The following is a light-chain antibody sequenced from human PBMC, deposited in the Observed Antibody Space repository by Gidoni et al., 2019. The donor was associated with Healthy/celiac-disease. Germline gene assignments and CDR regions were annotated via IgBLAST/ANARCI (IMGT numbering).Light chain of an antibody. CDR1: QSISSW. Sequence: DIQMTQSPSTLSASVGDRVTITCRASQSISSWLAWYQQKPGKAPKLLIYKASSLESGVPSRFSGSGSGTEFTLTISSLQPDDFSTYYCQQYNSYPYTFGQGTKLEIK. J-gene: IGKJ2*01. CDR2: KAS. V-gene: IGKV1-5*03. CDR3: QQYNSYPYT.